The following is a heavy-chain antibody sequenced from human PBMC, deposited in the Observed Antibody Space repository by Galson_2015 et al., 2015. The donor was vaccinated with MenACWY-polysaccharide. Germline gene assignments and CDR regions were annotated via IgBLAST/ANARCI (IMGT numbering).Heavy chain of an antibody. J-gene: IGHJ4*02. CDR1: GFTFSTYW. V-gene: IGHV3-74*01. Sequence: SLRLSCAASGFTFSTYWMHWVRQAPGKGLVWVSRIKSDGSSTSYADSVKGRFTISRDNAKNTLYLQMNSLSAEDTAVYYCARGYSGYDWGQGTLVTVSS. CDR2: IKSDGSST. CDR3: ARGYSGYD. D-gene: IGHD5-12*01.